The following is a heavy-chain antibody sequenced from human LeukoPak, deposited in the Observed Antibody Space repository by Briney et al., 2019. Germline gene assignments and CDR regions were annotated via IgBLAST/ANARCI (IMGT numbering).Heavy chain of an antibody. CDR1: GFTFSSYS. J-gene: IGHJ4*02. D-gene: IGHD2-15*01. CDR2: ISTSSSYI. Sequence: GRSLRLSCAASGFTFSSYSMNWVRQAPGEGLEWVSSISTSSSYIYYADSVKGRFIIARDNAKNSLYLQMSSLRDEDTAVYYCARGGGYCSGGSCPTPDYWGQGTLVTVSS. V-gene: IGHV3-21*01. CDR3: ARGGGYCSGGSCPTPDY.